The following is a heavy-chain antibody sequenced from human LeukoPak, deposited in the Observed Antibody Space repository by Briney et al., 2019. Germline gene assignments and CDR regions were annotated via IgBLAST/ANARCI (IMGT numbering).Heavy chain of an antibody. D-gene: IGHD3/OR15-3a*01. Sequence: GGSLRLSCSASGFTFSSYWMSWVRQAPGKGLEWVAVMSYDGSNKYYADSVKGRFTISRDNSKNTLYLQMNSLRAEDTAVYYCAKDGHPNPDYWGQGTLVTVSS. CDR1: GFTFSSYW. V-gene: IGHV3-30*18. CDR3: AKDGHPNPDY. J-gene: IGHJ4*02. CDR2: MSYDGSNK.